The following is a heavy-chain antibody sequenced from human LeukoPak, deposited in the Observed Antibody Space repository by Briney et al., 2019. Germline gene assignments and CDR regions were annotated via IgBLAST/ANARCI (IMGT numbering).Heavy chain of an antibody. CDR1: GFTFSNYA. J-gene: IGHJ4*02. CDR2: ISYDGSNK. Sequence: PGGSLRLSCAASGFTFSNYAMSWVRQAPGKGLEWVAVISYDGSNKYYADSVKGRFTISRDNSKNTLYLQMNSLRAEDTAVYYCSWYLFDYWGQGTLVTVSS. CDR3: SWYLFDY. V-gene: IGHV3-30*03. D-gene: IGHD6-13*01.